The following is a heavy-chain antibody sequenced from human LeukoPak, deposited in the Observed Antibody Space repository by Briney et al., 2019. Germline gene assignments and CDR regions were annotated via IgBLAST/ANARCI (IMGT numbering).Heavy chain of an antibody. CDR1: GGSISSGGYY. J-gene: IGHJ5*02. CDR2: IYYSGST. D-gene: IGHD2-15*01. V-gene: IGHV4-31*03. Sequence: PSQTLSLTCTVSGGSISSGGYYWSWIRQHPGKGLEWIGYIYYSGSTYYNPSLKSRVIISVDTSKNQFSLKLSSVTAADTAVYYCARCVAATHWFDPWGQGTLVTVSS. CDR3: ARCVAATHWFDP.